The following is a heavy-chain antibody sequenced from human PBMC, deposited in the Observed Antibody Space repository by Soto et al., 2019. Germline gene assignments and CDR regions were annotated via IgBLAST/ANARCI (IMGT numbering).Heavy chain of an antibody. V-gene: IGHV3-13*01. CDR3: ARVPRWLVPSSDLLDI. J-gene: IGHJ3*02. Sequence: GGSLRLSCAASGFTFSDYDMHWVRQGTGKGLEWVSAIGTSGDTHYAGSVEGRFTISRDNAKNSLYLQMSSLTADDTAVYYCARVPRWLVPSSDLLDIWGQGTMVTVSS. CDR1: GFTFSDYD. D-gene: IGHD6-19*01. CDR2: IGTSGDT.